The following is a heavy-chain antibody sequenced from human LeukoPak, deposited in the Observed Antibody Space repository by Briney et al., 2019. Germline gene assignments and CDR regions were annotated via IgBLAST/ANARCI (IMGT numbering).Heavy chain of an antibody. CDR1: GYSISSGYF. J-gene: IGHJ3*01. CDR3: ARDGPYDSGAFHF. CDR2: IYQRATV. D-gene: IGHD3-22*01. Sequence: SETLSLTCNVSGYSISSGYFWGWVRQAPGKGLEWIGSIYQRATVHYNPSLKSRVTISLDTSKNHFSLNLRSMQASDTAVYFCARDGPYDSGAFHFWGQGTMVTVSS. V-gene: IGHV4-38-2*02.